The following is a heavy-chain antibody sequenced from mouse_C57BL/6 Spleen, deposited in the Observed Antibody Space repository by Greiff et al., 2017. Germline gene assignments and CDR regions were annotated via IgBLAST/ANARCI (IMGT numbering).Heavy chain of an antibody. CDR2: IYPYNGVS. CDR1: GYSFTGYY. D-gene: IGHD1-1*01. CDR3: ASYGSSCWYFDV. J-gene: IGHJ1*03. V-gene: IGHV1-31*01. Sequence: VQLQQSGPELVKPGASVKISCKASGYSFTGYYMHWVKQSHGNILDWIGYIYPYNGVSSYNQKFKGKATLTVDKSSSTAYMELRSLTSEYSAVXYCASYGSSCWYFDVWGTGTTVTVSS.